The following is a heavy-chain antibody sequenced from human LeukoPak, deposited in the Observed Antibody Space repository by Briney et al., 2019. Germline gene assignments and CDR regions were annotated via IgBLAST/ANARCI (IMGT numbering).Heavy chain of an antibody. CDR3: AKDIHIVVVTALDY. CDR1: GFTFSSYA. V-gene: IGHV3-23*01. Sequence: PGGSLRLSCAASGFTFSSYAMSWVRQAPGKGLEWVSAISGSGDSSYYADSVKGRFTISRDNSKNTLYLQMNSLRAEDTAVYYCAKDIHIVVVTALDYWGQGTLVTVSS. J-gene: IGHJ4*02. D-gene: IGHD2-21*02. CDR2: ISGSGDSS.